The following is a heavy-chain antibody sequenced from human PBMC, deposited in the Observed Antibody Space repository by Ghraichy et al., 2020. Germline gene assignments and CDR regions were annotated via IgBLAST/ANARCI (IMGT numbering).Heavy chain of an antibody. J-gene: IGHJ5*02. CDR3: ARHRYSSSYNWFDP. CDR1: GDSISSSSYY. CDR2: IYYSGST. V-gene: IGHV4-39*01. D-gene: IGHD6-6*01. Sequence: SETLSLTCTVSGDSISSSSYYWGWIRQPPGKGLEWIGSIYYSGSTYYNPSLKSRVTISVDTSKDQFSLKLSSVTAADTAVYYCARHRYSSSYNWFDPWGQGTLVTVSS.